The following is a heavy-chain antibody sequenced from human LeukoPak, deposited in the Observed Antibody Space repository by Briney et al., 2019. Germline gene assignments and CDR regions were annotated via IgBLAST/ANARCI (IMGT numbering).Heavy chain of an antibody. D-gene: IGHD3-10*01. CDR2: IYYSGST. V-gene: IGHV4-39*07. CDR1: GGSPSSSSYY. CDR3: ARATLGFGNPRTAFDI. Sequence: SETLSLTCTVSGGSPSSSSYYWGWIRQPPGKGLEWIGRIYYSGSTYYNPSLKSRVTISVDTSKNQFSLKLSSVTAADTAVYYCARATLGFGNPRTAFDIWGQGTMVTVSS. J-gene: IGHJ3*02.